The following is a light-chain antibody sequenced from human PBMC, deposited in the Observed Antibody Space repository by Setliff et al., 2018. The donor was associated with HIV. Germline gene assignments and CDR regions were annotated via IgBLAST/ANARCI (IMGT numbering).Light chain of an antibody. CDR3: CSYAGSYTYV. CDR1: SSDAGGYNY. V-gene: IGLV2-11*01. CDR2: DVS. Sequence: QSALTQPRSVSGSPGQSVTISCTGTSSDAGGYNYVSWYQQHPGKAPKLMIYDVSKRPSGVPDRFPGSKSGNTASLTISGLQAEDEADYYCCSYAGSYTYVFGTGTKV. J-gene: IGLJ1*01.